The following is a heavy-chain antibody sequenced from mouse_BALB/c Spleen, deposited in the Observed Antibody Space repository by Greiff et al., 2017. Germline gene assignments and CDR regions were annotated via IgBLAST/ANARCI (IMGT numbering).Heavy chain of an antibody. V-gene: IGHV2-5-1*01. J-gene: IGHJ4*01. CDR2: ICRGGST. CDR3: AKKEGPYYGLYYYAMDY. D-gene: IGHD2-10*01. Sequence: QVQLKQSGPSLVQPSQSLSITCTVSGFSFTSYGVHWVRQSPGKGLEWLGVICRGGSTDYNAAFMSRLSITKDNSKSQVFFKMNSLQADDTAIYYCAKKEGPYYGLYYYAMDYWGQGTSVTVSA. CDR1: GFSFTSYG.